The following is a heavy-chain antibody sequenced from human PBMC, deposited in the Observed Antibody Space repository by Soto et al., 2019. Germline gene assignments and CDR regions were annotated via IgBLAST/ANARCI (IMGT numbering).Heavy chain of an antibody. V-gene: IGHV1-69*13. CDR2: IIPIFGTA. J-gene: IGHJ6*02. D-gene: IGHD1-1*01. CDR3: ASPPTSGNSYYYGVED. CDR1: GYTFTSYG. Sequence: ASVKVSCKASGYTFTSYGITWVRQAPGQGLEWMGGIIPIFGTANYAQKFQGRVTITADESTSTAYMDLSSLRSEDTAVYYCASPPTSGNSYYYGVEDWGQGTTVTDPS.